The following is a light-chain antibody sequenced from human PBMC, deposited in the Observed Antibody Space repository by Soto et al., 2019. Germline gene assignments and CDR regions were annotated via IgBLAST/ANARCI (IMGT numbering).Light chain of an antibody. J-gene: IGLJ2*01. CDR2: EVT. Sequence: QSVPTQPPSASGSPGQSVTISCTGTSSDVGGYNYISWYQQYSGKAPKLMIYEVTKRPSGVPDRFSGSKSGSTASLTVSGLQAEDEADYYCSSYAGSNKVVFGGGTQLTVL. V-gene: IGLV2-8*01. CDR1: SSDVGGYNY. CDR3: SSYAGSNKVV.